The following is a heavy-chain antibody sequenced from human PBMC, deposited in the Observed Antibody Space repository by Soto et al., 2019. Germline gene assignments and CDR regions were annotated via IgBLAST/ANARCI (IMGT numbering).Heavy chain of an antibody. D-gene: IGHD3-3*01. Sequence: PGGSLRLSCSASGFPFSTYTMYWVRQAPGKGLEWVSSITTGSSRNIFYADSVKGRFTISRDNANNILYLEMDNLRVEDTAVYYCARDDAIFGAIPRMDIWGQGTTV. CDR3: ARDDAIFGAIPRMDI. V-gene: IGHV3-21*06. J-gene: IGHJ6*02. CDR2: ITTGSSRNI. CDR1: GFPFSTYT.